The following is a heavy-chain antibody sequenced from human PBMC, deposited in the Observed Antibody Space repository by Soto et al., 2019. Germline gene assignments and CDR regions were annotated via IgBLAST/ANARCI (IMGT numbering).Heavy chain of an antibody. J-gene: IGHJ4*02. CDR3: ASNSYGHIFYDY. CDR2: IYSGST. V-gene: IGHV4-30-4*01. CDR1: GGSISSGDYY. D-gene: IGHD5-18*01. Sequence: QVQLQESGPGLVKPSQTLSLTCTVSGGSISSGDYYWSWIRQPPGKGLEWIGYIYSGSTYCNPSLKSRVTISVDTSKNQFSLKLSSVTAADTAVYYCASNSYGHIFYDYWGQGTLVTVSS.